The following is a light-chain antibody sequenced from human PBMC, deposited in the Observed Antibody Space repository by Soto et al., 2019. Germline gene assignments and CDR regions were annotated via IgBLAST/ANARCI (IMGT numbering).Light chain of an antibody. J-gene: IGKJ5*01. V-gene: IGKV3-11*01. CDR2: GPS. CDR1: QSVTTQ. CDR3: QQRSNWPIT. Sequence: IVLTQSPGTLSLSPGERATLSCRASQSVTTQLAWYQQKPGQAPRLLMSGPSTRATGIPARFSGSGSGTDFTLTISSLEPEDFAVYYCQQRSNWPITFGQGTRLEIK.